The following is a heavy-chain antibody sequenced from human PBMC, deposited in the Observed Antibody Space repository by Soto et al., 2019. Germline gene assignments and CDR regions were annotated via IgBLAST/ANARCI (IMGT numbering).Heavy chain of an antibody. CDR2: MNPNSGNP. CDR1: GYTCTSYD. J-gene: IGHJ6*03. D-gene: IGHD1-1*01. V-gene: IGHV1-8*01. CDR3: AGFRTRSGILDDYYYYYMDV. Sequence: QVQLVQSGAEVKKPGASVKVSCKASGYTCTSYDSNWVRQATGQGLEWMGWMNPNSGNPGYAQKFQGIGTVPRNNSISTAYMELSSLRSEDTGVDYCAGFRTRSGILDDYYYYYMDVWGKGTTVTVSS.